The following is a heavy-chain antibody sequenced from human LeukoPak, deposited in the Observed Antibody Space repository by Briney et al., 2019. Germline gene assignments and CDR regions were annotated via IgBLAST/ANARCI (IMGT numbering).Heavy chain of an antibody. Sequence: SETLSLTCAVYGGSFSGYYWSWIRQPPGKGLEWIGEINHSGGTNYNPSLKSRVTISVDTSKNQFSLKLSSVTAADTAVYYCARVAVVPAAPTFEYWGQGTLVTVSS. V-gene: IGHV4-34*01. D-gene: IGHD2-2*01. J-gene: IGHJ4*02. CDR2: INHSGGT. CDR3: ARVAVVPAAPTFEY. CDR1: GGSFSGYY.